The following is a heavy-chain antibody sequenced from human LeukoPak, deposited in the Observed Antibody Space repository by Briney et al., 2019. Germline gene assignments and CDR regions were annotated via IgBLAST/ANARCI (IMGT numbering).Heavy chain of an antibody. CDR1: GFTFSGSV. D-gene: IGHD2-2*01. Sequence: PGGSLRLSCAASGFTFSGSVMHWVRQASGKGLEWVGRVRSKANSYATAYAASVKGRFAISRDDSKNTAYLQVNSLKTEDTAVYYYTRVVPTDPSLTMDVRGQGTTVTVSS. CDR2: VRSKANSYAT. CDR3: TRVVPTDPSLTMDV. J-gene: IGHJ6*02. V-gene: IGHV3-73*01.